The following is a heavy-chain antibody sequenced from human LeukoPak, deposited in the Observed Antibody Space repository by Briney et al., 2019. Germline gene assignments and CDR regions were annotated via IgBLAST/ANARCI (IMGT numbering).Heavy chain of an antibody. J-gene: IGHJ6*02. CDR1: GFTFSSYD. CDR2: IGIAGDT. D-gene: IGHD6-19*01. V-gene: IGHV3-13*01. CDR3: ARGMGSGWTSYYYYYYGMDV. Sequence: GGSLRLSCAASGFTFSSYDMHWVGQATGKGLEWVSAIGIAGDTYYPGSVKGRFTISRENAKNSLYLQMNSLRAGDTAVYYCARGMGSGWTSYYYYYYGMDVWGQGTTVTVSS.